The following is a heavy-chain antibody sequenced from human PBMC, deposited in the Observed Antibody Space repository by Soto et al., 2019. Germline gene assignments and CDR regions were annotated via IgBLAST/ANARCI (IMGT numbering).Heavy chain of an antibody. CDR3: AKSTTARIAVAPRGLFDY. Sequence: EQLLESGGGLVQPGGSLRLSCAASGFTFSSYAMTWVRQAPGKGLEWVSVISGSGGSTYYADSVKGRVTISRDNSKNTLYLQMNSLRAEDTAVYYCAKSTTARIAVAPRGLFDYWGQGTLVTVSS. CDR2: ISGSGGST. J-gene: IGHJ4*02. CDR1: GFTFSSYA. V-gene: IGHV3-23*01. D-gene: IGHD6-19*01.